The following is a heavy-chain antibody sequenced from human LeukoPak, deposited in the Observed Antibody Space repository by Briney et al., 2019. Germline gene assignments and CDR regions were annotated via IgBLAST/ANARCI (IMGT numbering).Heavy chain of an antibody. Sequence: PGGSLRLSCAASGFSFSSSGMHWVRQAPGKGPEWVAFTRFDVSYKAYGDSVKGRFTISRDNSKNTLYLQMDSLRSDDTAVYYCAKSNGYGLIDIWGQGTMVTVSS. V-gene: IGHV3-30*02. CDR3: AKSNGYGLIDI. J-gene: IGHJ3*02. CDR2: TRFDVSYK. D-gene: IGHD3-22*01. CDR1: GFSFSSSG.